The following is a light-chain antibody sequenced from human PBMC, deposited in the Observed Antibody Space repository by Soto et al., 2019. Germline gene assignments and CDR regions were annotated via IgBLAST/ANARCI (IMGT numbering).Light chain of an antibody. V-gene: IGKV1-33*01. J-gene: IGKJ4*01. CDR2: AAS. CDR3: QQYDKLPLT. Sequence: DIPMTQSPSSLSASVGDRVTITCQASQDISNYLNWYQQKPRKSPKLLIYAASTVETGVPSRFSESGSGTDFTFTISRLQPEGIETYYCQQYDKLPLTFGGGTKVEIK. CDR1: QDISNY.